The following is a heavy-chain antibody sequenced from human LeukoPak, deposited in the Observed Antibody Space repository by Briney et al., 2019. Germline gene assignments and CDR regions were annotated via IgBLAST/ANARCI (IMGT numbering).Heavy chain of an antibody. J-gene: IGHJ4*03. CDR1: GFTFSSYW. CDR3: ARRAPTRYFDY. CDR2: INNGGSTT. V-gene: IGHV3-74*01. D-gene: IGHD5-24*01. Sequence: GGSLRLSCAASGFTFSSYWMHWVRQAPGKGLVWVSAINNGGSTTAYADSVKGRFTISRDNAKNTLYLQMNSLRAEDTAVYYCARRAPTRYFDYWGQGTTVTVSS.